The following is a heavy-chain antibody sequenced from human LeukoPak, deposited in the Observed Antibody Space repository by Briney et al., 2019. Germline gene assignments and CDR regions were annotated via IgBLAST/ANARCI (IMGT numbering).Heavy chain of an antibody. V-gene: IGHV4-4*07. CDR1: GGSISSYY. CDR3: ARTEPSGTTSH. D-gene: IGHD1-1*01. Sequence: PSETLSLTCTVSGGSISSYYWSWIRQPAGKGLEWIGRIYTSGSTNYNPSLKSRVTISVDTSRNQFSLSLRSMTAADTAVYYCARTEPSGTTSHWGQGTLVTVSS. J-gene: IGHJ4*02. CDR2: IYTSGST.